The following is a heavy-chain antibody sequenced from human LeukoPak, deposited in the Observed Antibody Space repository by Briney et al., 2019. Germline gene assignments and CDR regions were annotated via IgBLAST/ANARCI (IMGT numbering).Heavy chain of an antibody. CDR2: IRYDGSNK. CDR3: AKGREKPSQFDY. CDR1: GFPFSSYG. V-gene: IGHV3-30*02. J-gene: IGHJ4*02. Sequence: GGSLRLSCAASGFPFSSYGMHWVRQAPAKGLEWVAFIRYDGSNKYYADSVKGRFTISRDNSKNTLFLQMTSLRIEDTAVYYCAKGREKPSQFDYWGQGTLVTVSS. D-gene: IGHD1-26*01.